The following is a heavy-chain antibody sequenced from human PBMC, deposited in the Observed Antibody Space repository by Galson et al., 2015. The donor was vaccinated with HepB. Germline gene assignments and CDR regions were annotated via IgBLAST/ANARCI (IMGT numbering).Heavy chain of an antibody. CDR1: GFTVSGNY. D-gene: IGHD2-8*02. CDR2: IYSGGAT. Sequence: SLRLSCAASGFTVSGNYMSWVRQAPGKGLQWVSVIYSGGATYYADSVKGRFTISRDNSKNTLFLQRNSLRADDTAVYYCARDTAVAGGGRAFDIWGQGTMVTVSS. V-gene: IGHV3-66*01. J-gene: IGHJ3*02. CDR3: ARDTAVAGGGRAFDI.